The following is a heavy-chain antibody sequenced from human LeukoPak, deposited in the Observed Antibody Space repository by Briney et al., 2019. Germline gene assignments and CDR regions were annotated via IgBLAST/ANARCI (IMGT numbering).Heavy chain of an antibody. CDR1: GFTFSDYY. J-gene: IGHJ4*02. CDR2: ITSSSG. Sequence: SGGSLRPSCAASGFTFSDYYMTWIRQAPGKGLEWVSYITSSSGYTADSVKGRFTISRDNSKNTLYLQMNSLRAEDTAVYYCAREAVTRNYFDYWGQGTLVTVSS. CDR3: AREAVTRNYFDY. D-gene: IGHD4-17*01. V-gene: IGHV3-11*05.